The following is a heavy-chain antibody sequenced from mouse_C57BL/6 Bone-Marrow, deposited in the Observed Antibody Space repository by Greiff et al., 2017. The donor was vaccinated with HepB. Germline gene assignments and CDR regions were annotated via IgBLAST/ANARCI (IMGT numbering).Heavy chain of an antibody. CDR2: IHPNSGST. D-gene: IGHD2-4*01. CDR1: GYTFTGYW. CDR3: AREADYDYVAY. V-gene: IGHV1-64*01. J-gene: IGHJ3*01. Sequence: QVQLQQPGAELVKPGASVKLSCKASGYTFTGYWMHWVKQRPGQGLEWIGMIHPNSGSTNYNEKFKSKATLTVDKSSSTAYMQLSSLTSEDSAVYYCAREADYDYVAYWGQGTLVTVSA.